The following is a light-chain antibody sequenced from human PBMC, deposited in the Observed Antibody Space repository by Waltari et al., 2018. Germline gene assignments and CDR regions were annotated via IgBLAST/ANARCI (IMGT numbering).Light chain of an antibody. CDR1: QSVSSN. V-gene: IGKV3-15*01. CDR3: QQYNDWPRT. CDR2: GAS. J-gene: IGKJ1*01. Sequence: EIVMTQSPATLYVSPGERATLSFRASQSVSSNLAWYQQKPGQSPRLLIYGASTRATGIAARFSGSGSGTEFTLTISSLQSEDFALYYCQQYNDWPRTFGQGTKVEI.